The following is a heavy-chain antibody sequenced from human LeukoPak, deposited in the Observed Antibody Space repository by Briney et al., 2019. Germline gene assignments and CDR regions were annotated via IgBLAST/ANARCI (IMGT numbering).Heavy chain of an antibody. CDR2: IKQDGSDT. V-gene: IGHV3-7*01. Sequence: GGSLRLSCAASGFTFSNYRMSWVRQVPGKGLEWVANIKQDGSDTHYVDSVRGRFIVSRDNAKNSVFLQMNSLRVEDTAIYYCARDFAAAVGWGQGTLVTVSS. CDR3: ARDFAAAVG. D-gene: IGHD2-15*01. J-gene: IGHJ4*02. CDR1: GFTFSNYR.